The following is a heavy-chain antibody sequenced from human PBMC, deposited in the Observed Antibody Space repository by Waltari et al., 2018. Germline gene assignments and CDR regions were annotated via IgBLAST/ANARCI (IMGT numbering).Heavy chain of an antibody. D-gene: IGHD3-22*01. V-gene: IGHV5-51*03. CDR3: ARTPYYYDSSGYYELDY. Sequence: EVQLVQSGAEVKKPGESLKISCKGSGYSFTSYWIGWVRQMPGKGLEWMGVIYPVDSDTRYSPSFQGQVTISADKSISTAYLQWSSLKASDTAMYYCARTPYYYDSSGYYELDYWGQGTLVTVSS. J-gene: IGHJ4*02. CDR1: GYSFTSYW. CDR2: IYPVDSDT.